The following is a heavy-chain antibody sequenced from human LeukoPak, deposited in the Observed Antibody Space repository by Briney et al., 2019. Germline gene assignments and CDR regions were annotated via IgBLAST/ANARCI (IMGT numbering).Heavy chain of an antibody. CDR1: GFTLSSYS. J-gene: IGHJ4*02. V-gene: IGHV3-21*01. CDR2: ISSSSTHM. D-gene: IGHD6-6*01. CDR3: ARSEHSSSSFDY. Sequence: PGGPLRLSCAASGFTLSSYSMNWVRQAPGKGLEWVSYISSSSTHMYYADSVKGRFTISRDNARNSLYLQMNSLRAEDTAIYYCARSEHSSSSFDYWGQGTLVTVSS.